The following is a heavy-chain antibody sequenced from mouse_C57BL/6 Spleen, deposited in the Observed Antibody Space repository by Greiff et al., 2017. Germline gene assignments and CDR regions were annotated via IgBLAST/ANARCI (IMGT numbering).Heavy chain of an antibody. J-gene: IGHJ2*01. CDR1: GYSITSGYY. CDR3: ARVDQDYFDY. Sequence: DVQLVESGPGLVKPSQSLSLTCSVTGYSITSGYYWNWIRQFPGNKLEWMGYISYDGSNNYNPSLKNRISITRDTSKNQFFLKLNSVTTEDTATYYCARVDQDYFDYWGQGTTLTVSA. CDR2: ISYDGSN. V-gene: IGHV3-6*01.